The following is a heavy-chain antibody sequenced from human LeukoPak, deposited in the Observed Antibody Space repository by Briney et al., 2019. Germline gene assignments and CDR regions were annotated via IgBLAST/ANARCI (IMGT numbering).Heavy chain of an antibody. CDR1: GYSISSGYY. CDR3: SSGSYLYYFDY. V-gene: IGHV4-38-2*02. CDR2: IYHSGST. D-gene: IGHD1-26*01. J-gene: IGHJ4*02. Sequence: SETPSLTCTVSGYSISSGYYWGWIRQPPGKGLEWIGSIYHSGSTYYNPSLKSRVTISVDTSKNQFSLKLSSVTAADTAMYYCSSGSYLYYFDYWGQGTLVTVSS.